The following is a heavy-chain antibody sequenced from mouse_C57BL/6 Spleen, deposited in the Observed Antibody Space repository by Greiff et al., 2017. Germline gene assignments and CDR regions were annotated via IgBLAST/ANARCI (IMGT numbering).Heavy chain of an antibody. CDR1: GFSLTSYA. CDR3: ATTVDYAMDY. J-gene: IGHJ4*01. D-gene: IGHD1-1*01. Sequence: VQLQESGPGLVAPSQSLSITCTVSGFSLTSYAISWVRQPPGKGLEWLGVIWTGGGTNYNSALKSRRSISKDNSKSQVFLKMNSLKTDDTARYYCATTVDYAMDYWGQGTSVTVSS. CDR2: IWTGGGT. V-gene: IGHV2-9-1*01.